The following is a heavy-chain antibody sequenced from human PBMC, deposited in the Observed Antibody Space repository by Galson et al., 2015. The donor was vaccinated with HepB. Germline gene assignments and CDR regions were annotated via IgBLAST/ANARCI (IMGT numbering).Heavy chain of an antibody. V-gene: IGHV1-69*02. CDR3: ARGHNEQWLATTVDY. Sequence: SVKVSCKASGGTFSSYTISWVRQAPGQGLEWMGRIIPILGIANYAQKFQGRVTITADKSTSTAYMELSSLRSEDTAVYYCARGHNEQWLATTVDYWGQGTLVTVSS. CDR2: IIPILGIA. CDR1: GGTFSSYT. D-gene: IGHD6-19*01. J-gene: IGHJ4*02.